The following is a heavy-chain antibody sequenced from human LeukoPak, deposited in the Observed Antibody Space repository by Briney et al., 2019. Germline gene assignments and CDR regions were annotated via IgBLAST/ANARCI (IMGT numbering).Heavy chain of an antibody. CDR2: IIPIFGTA. J-gene: IGHJ4*02. D-gene: IGHD3-22*01. V-gene: IGHV1-69*13. CDR1: GGTFSSYA. CDR3: ASSYYYDSSGYYYDLDY. Sequence: GASVKVSCKASGGTFSSYAISWVRQAPGQGLEWMGGIIPIFGTANYAQKFQGRVTITADESTSTAYMELSSLRSEDTAVYYCASSYYYDSSGYYYDLDYWGQGTLVTVSS.